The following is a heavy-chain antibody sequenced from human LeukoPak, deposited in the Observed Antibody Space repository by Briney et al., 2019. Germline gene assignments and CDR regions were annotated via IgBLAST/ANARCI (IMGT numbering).Heavy chain of an antibody. Sequence: SETLSLTCAVYGGSFSGYYWSWIRQPPGKGLEWIGEINHSGSTNYNPSLKSRVTISVDTSKNQFSLKLSSVTAADTAVYYCARVFGPYGSGNVTPGRYYYYYYYMDVWGKGTAVTVSS. D-gene: IGHD3-10*01. CDR2: INHSGST. J-gene: IGHJ6*03. CDR3: ARVFGPYGSGNVTPGRYYYYYYYMDV. CDR1: GGSFSGYY. V-gene: IGHV4-34*01.